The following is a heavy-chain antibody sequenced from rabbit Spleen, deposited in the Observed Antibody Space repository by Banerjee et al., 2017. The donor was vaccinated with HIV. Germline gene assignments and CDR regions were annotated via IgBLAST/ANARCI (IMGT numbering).Heavy chain of an antibody. D-gene: IGHD6-1*01. J-gene: IGHJ4*01. V-gene: IGHV1S45*01. CDR1: GFSFSSSYY. CDR3: ARGGAYGTKTYSL. Sequence: QEQLVESGGGLVQPEGSLTLTCTASGFSFSSSYYMCWVRQAPGKGLEWIGCIVTGSSANTYYASWAKGRFTASKTSSTTVTLRMTSLTAADTATYFCARGGAYGTKTYSLWGQGTLVTVS. CDR2: IVTGSSANT.